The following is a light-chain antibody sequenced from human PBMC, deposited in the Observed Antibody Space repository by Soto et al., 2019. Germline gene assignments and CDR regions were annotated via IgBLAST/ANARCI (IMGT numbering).Light chain of an antibody. CDR1: QSVSSK. CDR2: GAS. Sequence: EIVLTQSPGTLSLSLGERATLSCRASQSVSSKLAWYQQKPGQAPRVLIYGASSRATGIPDRFGGSGSGTDFNLTISSLEPEYFAVYYCQQYCGSPRTFGQGTKLES. J-gene: IGKJ2*01. CDR3: QQYCGSPRT. V-gene: IGKV3-20*01.